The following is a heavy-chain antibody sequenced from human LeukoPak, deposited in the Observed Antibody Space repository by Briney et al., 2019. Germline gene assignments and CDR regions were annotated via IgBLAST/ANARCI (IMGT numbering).Heavy chain of an antibody. Sequence: GRSLRLSCAASGFTFDDYAMPWVRQVPGKGLEWVSGISWDSGSIGYADSVKGRFTISRDNAKNSLYLQMNSLGAEDTALYYCAKAPYSGYDTEPWFDPWGQGTLVTVSS. CDR3: AKAPYSGYDTEPWFDP. D-gene: IGHD5-12*01. J-gene: IGHJ5*02. CDR1: GFTFDDYA. V-gene: IGHV3-9*01. CDR2: ISWDSGSI.